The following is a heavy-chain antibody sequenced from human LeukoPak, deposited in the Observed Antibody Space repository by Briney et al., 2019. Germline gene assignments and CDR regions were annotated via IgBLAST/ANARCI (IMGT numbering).Heavy chain of an antibody. CDR1: GYTFTSYD. Sequence: GASVKVSCKASGYTFTSYDINWVRQAPGQGLEWMGRIIPILGIANYAQKFQGRVTITADKSTSTAYMEQSSLRSEDTAVYYCARQNRNWFDPWGQGTLVTVSS. CDR2: IIPILGIA. V-gene: IGHV1-69*04. J-gene: IGHJ5*02. CDR3: ARQNRNWFDP.